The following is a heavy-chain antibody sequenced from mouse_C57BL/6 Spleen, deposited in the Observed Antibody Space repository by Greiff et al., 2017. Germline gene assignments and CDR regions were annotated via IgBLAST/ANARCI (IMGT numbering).Heavy chain of an antibody. CDR2: FRNKANGYTT. CDR1: GFTFTDSY. J-gene: IGHJ4*01. CDR3: ARYNLYAKDY. V-gene: IGHV7-3*01. Sequence: DVMLVESGGGLVQPGGSLSFSCAASGFTFTDSYLSWVRQPPGKALEWLGFFRNKANGYTTEYSASVKGRFTISRDNSQSILYLQMNALRAEDSAAYYCARYNLYAKDYWGQGTSVTVAS.